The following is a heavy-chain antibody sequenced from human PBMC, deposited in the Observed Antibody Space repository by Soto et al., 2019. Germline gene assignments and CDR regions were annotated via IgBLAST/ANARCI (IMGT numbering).Heavy chain of an antibody. V-gene: IGHV1-18*01. D-gene: IGHD1-26*01. CDR2: ISANSGNT. CDR3: ARGGPGAPFDY. Sequence: QVQLVQSGAEVKKPGASVKVSCKASGYTFSSYGISWVRQAPGQGLEWMGWISANSGNTNYAQKVQGRATMTTDTSTSTAYRELRSLRSDDTAMYYCARGGPGAPFDYWGQGTPVTVSS. CDR1: GYTFSSYG. J-gene: IGHJ4*02.